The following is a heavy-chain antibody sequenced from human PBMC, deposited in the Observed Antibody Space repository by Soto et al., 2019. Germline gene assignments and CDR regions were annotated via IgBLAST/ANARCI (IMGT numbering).Heavy chain of an antibody. Sequence: GGSLRLSCAASGFTFSSYAMSWVRQAPGKGLEWVSAISGSGGSTYYADSVKGRFTISRDNSKNTLYLQMNSLRAEDTAVYYCAKGKGPAHPYCSGGSCYSDVYYYYYYMDVWGKGTTVTVSS. V-gene: IGHV3-23*01. CDR3: AKGKGPAHPYCSGGSCYSDVYYYYYYMDV. J-gene: IGHJ6*03. CDR2: ISGSGGST. CDR1: GFTFSSYA. D-gene: IGHD2-15*01.